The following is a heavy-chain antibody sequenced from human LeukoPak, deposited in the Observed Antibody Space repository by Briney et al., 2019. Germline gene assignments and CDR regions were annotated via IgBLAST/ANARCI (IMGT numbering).Heavy chain of an antibody. Sequence: SQTLSLTCAVSGGSISSGGYSWSWIRQPPGKGLEWIGYIYHSGSTYYNPSLKSRVTISVDRSKNQFSLKLSSVTAADTAVYYCARGGDGTRIDYWGQGTLVTVSS. CDR1: GGSISSGGYS. D-gene: IGHD5-24*01. V-gene: IGHV4-30-2*01. CDR3: ARGGDGTRIDY. CDR2: IYHSGST. J-gene: IGHJ4*02.